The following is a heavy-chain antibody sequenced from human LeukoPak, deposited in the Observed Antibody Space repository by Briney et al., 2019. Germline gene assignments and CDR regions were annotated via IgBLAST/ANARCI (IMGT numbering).Heavy chain of an antibody. D-gene: IGHD6-19*01. CDR3: ARAGYSSGWYRGKYYYYGMDV. Sequence: GGSLRLSCAATGFTFSSYWMTWVRQAPGKGLEWVANIKEDGSEKYYVDSVKGRIAISRDNAKNSLYLQMNSLRVEDTAVYYCARAGYSSGWYRGKYYYYGMDVWGQGTTVTVSS. CDR2: IKEDGSEK. V-gene: IGHV3-7*03. J-gene: IGHJ6*02. CDR1: GFTFSSYW.